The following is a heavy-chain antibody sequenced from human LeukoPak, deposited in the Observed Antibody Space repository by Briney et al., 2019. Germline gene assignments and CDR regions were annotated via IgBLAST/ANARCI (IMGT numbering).Heavy chain of an antibody. D-gene: IGHD3-3*01. CDR1: GFTFYTYA. CDR2: ITTDGSST. V-gene: IGHV3-74*01. Sequence: GGSLRLSCAASGFTFYTYAMNWVRQAPGKGLVWVSRITTDGSSTSYAGSVKGRFTISRDNAKNTLYLQMNSLRVEDTAVYYCARAGYFDFWSGYAKDYYYYMDVWGKGTTVTVSS. CDR3: ARAGYFDFWSGYAKDYYYYMDV. J-gene: IGHJ6*03.